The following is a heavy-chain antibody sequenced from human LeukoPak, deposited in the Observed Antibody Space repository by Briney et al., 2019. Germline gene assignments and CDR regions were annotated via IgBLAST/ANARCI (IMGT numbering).Heavy chain of an antibody. D-gene: IGHD4-17*01. Sequence: GGSLRLSCAASGFTLSSYWMHWVRQAPGKGLVWVSRINSDGSSTSYADSVKGRFTISRDNAKNTLYLQMNSLRAEDTAVYYCARETGSAVGSTDFDYWGQGTLVTVSS. CDR2: INSDGSST. J-gene: IGHJ4*02. V-gene: IGHV3-74*01. CDR3: ARETGSAVGSTDFDY. CDR1: GFTLSSYW.